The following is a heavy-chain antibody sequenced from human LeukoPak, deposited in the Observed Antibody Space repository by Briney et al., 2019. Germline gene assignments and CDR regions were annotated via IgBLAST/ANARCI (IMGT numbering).Heavy chain of an antibody. Sequence: SETLSLTCTVSGGSISSYYWSWIRQPAGKGLEWIGRIYTSGSTNYNPSLKNRVTMSVDTSKNLLSLKLNSVTAADTAVYYCARVGEHYYFDFWGQGTLVTVSS. CDR1: GGSISSYY. CDR2: IYTSGST. V-gene: IGHV4-4*07. CDR3: ARVGEHYYFDF. D-gene: IGHD1/OR15-1a*01. J-gene: IGHJ4*02.